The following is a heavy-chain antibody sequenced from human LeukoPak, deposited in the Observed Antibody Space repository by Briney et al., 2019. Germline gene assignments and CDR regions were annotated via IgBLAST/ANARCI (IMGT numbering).Heavy chain of an antibody. CDR1: GGSISSGSYY. J-gene: IGHJ6*04. V-gene: IGHV4-61*02. CDR2: IYTSGST. CDR3: ARDLPLWSGPRYYYNGMDV. D-gene: IGHD3-3*01. Sequence: SQTLSLTCTVSGGSISSGSYYWSWIRQPAGKGLEWIGRIYTSGSTNYNPSLKSRVTISVDTSKNQFSLKLSSVTAADTAVYYCARDLPLWSGPRYYYNGMDVWGKGTTVTVSS.